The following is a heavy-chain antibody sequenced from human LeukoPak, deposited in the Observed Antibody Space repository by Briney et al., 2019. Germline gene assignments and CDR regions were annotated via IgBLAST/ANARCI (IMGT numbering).Heavy chain of an antibody. Sequence: SVKVSCKASGGTFSSYAISWVRQAPGQGLEWMGGIIPIFGTANYAQTFQGRVTITADKSTSTAYMEMSSLRSEDTAVYYCARPMDYDILTGYCPFGYWGQGTLVTVSS. D-gene: IGHD3-9*01. CDR3: ARPMDYDILTGYCPFGY. V-gene: IGHV1-69*06. CDR2: IIPIFGTA. J-gene: IGHJ4*02. CDR1: GGTFSSYA.